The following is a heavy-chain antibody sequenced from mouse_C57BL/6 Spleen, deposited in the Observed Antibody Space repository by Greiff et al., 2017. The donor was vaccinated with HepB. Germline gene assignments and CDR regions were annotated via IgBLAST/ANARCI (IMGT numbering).Heavy chain of an antibody. J-gene: IGHJ3*01. Sequence: VHLVESGAELARPGASVKMSCKASGYTFTSYTMHWVKQRPGQGLEWIGYINPSSGYTKYYQKFKDKATLTADKSSSTAYMQLSSLTSEDSAVYYCAGGAQEAYWGQGTLVTVSA. CDR1: GYTFTSYT. CDR3: AGGAQEAY. D-gene: IGHD3-2*02. V-gene: IGHV1-4*01. CDR2: INPSSGYT.